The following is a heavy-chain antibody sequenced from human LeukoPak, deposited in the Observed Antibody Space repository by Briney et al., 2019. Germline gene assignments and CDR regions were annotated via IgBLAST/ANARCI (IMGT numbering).Heavy chain of an antibody. V-gene: IGHV3-9*01. J-gene: IGHJ4*02. CDR3: AKDITAVAATGDTFFDY. CDR2: ISWNSGSI. CDR1: GFTFDDYA. Sequence: TGGSLRLSCAASGFTFDDYAMHWVRHAPGKGLEWVSSISWNSGSIGYADSVKGRFTISRDNAKNSLYLQMNSLRAEDTALYYCAKDITAVAATGDTFFDYWGQGTLVTVSS. D-gene: IGHD2-15*01.